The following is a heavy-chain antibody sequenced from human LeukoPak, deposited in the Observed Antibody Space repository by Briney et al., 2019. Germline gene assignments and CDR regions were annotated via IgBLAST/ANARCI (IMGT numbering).Heavy chain of an antibody. CDR1: GGTFSSYA. J-gene: IGHJ4*02. D-gene: IGHD6-13*01. Sequence: SVKVSCTASGGTFSSYAISWVRQAPGQGLEWMGRIIPILGIANYAQKFQGRVTITADKSTSTAYMELSSLRSEDTAVYYCAGFTAAAGKFDYWGQGTLVTVSS. CDR3: AGFTAAAGKFDY. CDR2: IIPILGIA. V-gene: IGHV1-69*04.